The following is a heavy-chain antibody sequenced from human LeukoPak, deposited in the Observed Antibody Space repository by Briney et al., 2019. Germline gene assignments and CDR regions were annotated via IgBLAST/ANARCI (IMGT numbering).Heavy chain of an antibody. CDR3: AREAAFYSSSWYTPNYYYYYMDV. CDR1: GYTFTSYG. Sequence: GASVKVSCKASGYTFTSYGISWVRQAPGQGLEWMGWISAYNGNTNYAQKLQGRVTMTTDTSTSTAYMELRSLRSDDTAVYYCAREAAFYSSSWYTPNYYYYYMDVWGNGTTVTVSS. J-gene: IGHJ6*03. D-gene: IGHD6-13*01. V-gene: IGHV1-18*01. CDR2: ISAYNGNT.